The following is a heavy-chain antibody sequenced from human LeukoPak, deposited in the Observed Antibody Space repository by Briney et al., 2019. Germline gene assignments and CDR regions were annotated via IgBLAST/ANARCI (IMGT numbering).Heavy chain of an antibody. V-gene: IGHV3-23*01. J-gene: IGHJ5*02. CDR2: ISSSSSST. D-gene: IGHD1-1*01. CDR3: AKAPKNSWIRPCNWFDP. CDR1: GFTFNSYT. Sequence: PGGSLTLSCAASGFTFNSYTMRWLPQAQGKGLEWVSNISSSSSSTYYADSVKGRFTISRDNSKNTLYLQMNSLRADDTAVYYCAKAPKNSWIRPCNWFDPWGQGTLVTVSS.